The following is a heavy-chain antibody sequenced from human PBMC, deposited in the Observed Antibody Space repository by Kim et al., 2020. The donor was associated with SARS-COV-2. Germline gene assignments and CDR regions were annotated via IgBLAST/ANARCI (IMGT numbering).Heavy chain of an antibody. CDR3: SKDLDYAESGPWFDP. CDR1: GFPFSAYA. V-gene: IGHV3-23*01. Sequence: GGSLRLSCAASGFPFSAYAMSWVRQAPGKGLEWVSLISGSGDRTYYADSVKGRFTISNDSSKNTLYLQLNSLRAEDTAVYFCSKDLDYAESGPWFDPWGQGTLVTVSS. J-gene: IGHJ5*02. CDR2: ISGSGDRT. D-gene: IGHD2-2*01.